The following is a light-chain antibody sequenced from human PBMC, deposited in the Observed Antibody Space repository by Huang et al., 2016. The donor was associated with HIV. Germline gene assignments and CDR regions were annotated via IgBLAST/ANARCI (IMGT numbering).Light chain of an antibody. CDR1: QGITDD. CDR2: GAS. Sequence: AIQMTQSPSSLSASVGDRVTITCRASQGITDDLAWYQQKPGKAPKLRISGASTLRSGVPSRFSGSGSCTDFTLTISSLQPEDYATYYCLQDHNYPRTFGQGTKVEI. J-gene: IGKJ1*01. V-gene: IGKV1-6*01. CDR3: LQDHNYPRT.